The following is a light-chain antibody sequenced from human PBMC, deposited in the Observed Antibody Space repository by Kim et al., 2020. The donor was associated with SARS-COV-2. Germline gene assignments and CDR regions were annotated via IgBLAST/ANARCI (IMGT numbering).Light chain of an antibody. CDR3: QQYNSSPRT. J-gene: IGKJ1*01. CDR2: GAS. CDR1: QSVSSTN. Sequence: EVVLTQSPGTLSLSPGERATLSCRASQSVSSTNLAWYQQRSGQAPRLLIYGASTRATGIPDRFSGSGSGTDFTLTISRLEPEDFAVYYCQQYNSSPRTCGQGTKVDIK. V-gene: IGKV3-20*01.